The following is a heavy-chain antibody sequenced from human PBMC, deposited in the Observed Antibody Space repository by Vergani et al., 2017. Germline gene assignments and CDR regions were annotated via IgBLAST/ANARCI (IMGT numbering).Heavy chain of an antibody. CDR3: ARESRWYYGSGSYYNDPYYYYYMDV. D-gene: IGHD3-10*01. CDR2: IIPIFGTA. CDR1: GGTFSSYA. V-gene: IGHV1-69*01. J-gene: IGHJ6*03. Sequence: QVQLVQSGAEVKKPGASVKVSCKASGGTFSSYAISWVRQAPGQGLEWMGGIIPIFGTANYAQKFQGRVTITADESTSTAYMELSSLRSEDTAVYYFARESRWYYGSGSYYNDPYYYYYMDVWGKGP.